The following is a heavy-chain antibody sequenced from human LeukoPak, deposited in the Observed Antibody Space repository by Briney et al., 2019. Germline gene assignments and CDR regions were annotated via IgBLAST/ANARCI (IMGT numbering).Heavy chain of an antibody. V-gene: IGHV4-38-2*01. D-gene: IGHD2-21*01. CDR2: IYHSGST. CDR1: GYSISSGYY. J-gene: IGHJ4*02. CDR3: ARRGREICYFDY. Sequence: SETLSLTCAVSGYSISSGYYWGWIRQPPGKGLEWIGSIYHSGSTYYNPSLKSRVTISVDTSKNQFSLKLSSVTAADTAVYYCARRGREICYFDYWGQGTLVTVSS.